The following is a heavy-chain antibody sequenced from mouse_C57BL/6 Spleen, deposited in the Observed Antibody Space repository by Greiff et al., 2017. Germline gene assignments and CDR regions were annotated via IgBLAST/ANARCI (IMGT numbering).Heavy chain of an antibody. CDR1: GYTFTSYT. J-gene: IGHJ2*01. Sequence: ESGAELARPGASVKMSCKASGYTFTSYTMHWVKQRPGQGLEWIGYINPSSGYTKYNQKFKDKATLTADKSSSTAYMQLSSLTSEDSAVYYCARDLYYGSSYRYFDYWGQGTTLTVSS. CDR2: INPSSGYT. V-gene: IGHV1-4*01. D-gene: IGHD1-1*01. CDR3: ARDLYYGSSYRYFDY.